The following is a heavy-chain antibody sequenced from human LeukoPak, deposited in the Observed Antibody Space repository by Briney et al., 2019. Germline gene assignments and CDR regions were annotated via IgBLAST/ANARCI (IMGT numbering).Heavy chain of an antibody. D-gene: IGHD5-18*01. CDR1: GGSISSGYY. Sequence: SETLSLTCTVSGGSISSGYYWGWIRQPPGKGLEWIGSIYHSGSTYYNPSLKSRVTISVDTSKNQFSLKLSSVTAADTAVYYCARVRTAMVIVYWGQGTLVTVSS. CDR2: IYHSGST. CDR3: ARVRTAMVIVY. V-gene: IGHV4-38-2*02. J-gene: IGHJ4*02.